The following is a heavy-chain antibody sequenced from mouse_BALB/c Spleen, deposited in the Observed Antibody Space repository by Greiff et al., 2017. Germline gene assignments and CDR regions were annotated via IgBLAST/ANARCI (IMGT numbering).Heavy chain of an antibody. D-gene: IGHD2-2*01. CDR3: ARESGLSPSWFDD. J-gene: IGHJ3*01. CDR2: IDPANGNT. Sequence: VQLKESGAELVKPGASVKLSCTASGFNINDTYMHWVKQRPEQGLEWIGRIDPANGNTKYDPMFQGKATITADTSSNTAYLQLSSLTSEDTTVYYCARESGLSPSWFDDWGQGTLVTVSA. CDR1: GFNINDTY. V-gene: IGHV14-3*02.